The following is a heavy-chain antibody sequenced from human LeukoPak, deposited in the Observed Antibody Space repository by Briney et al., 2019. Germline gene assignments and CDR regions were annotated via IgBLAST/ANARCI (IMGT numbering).Heavy chain of an antibody. CDR3: ARDQYDFWSGYYGMDV. D-gene: IGHD3-3*01. J-gene: IGHJ6*02. V-gene: IGHV3-48*03. CDR1: GFTFSSYE. Sequence: GGSLRLSWAASGFTFSSYEMNWVRQAPGKGLEWVSYISSSGSTIYYADSVKGRFTISRDNAKNSLYLQMNSLRAEDTAVYYCARDQYDFWSGYYGMDVWGQGTTVTVSS. CDR2: ISSSGSTI.